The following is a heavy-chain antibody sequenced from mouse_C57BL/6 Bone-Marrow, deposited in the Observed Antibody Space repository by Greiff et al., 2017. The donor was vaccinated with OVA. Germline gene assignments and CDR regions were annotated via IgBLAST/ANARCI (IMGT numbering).Heavy chain of an antibody. CDR3: ARPFLEGWFAY. CDR1: GYTFTSYG. CDR2: IYPRSGNT. V-gene: IGHV1-81*01. J-gene: IGHJ3*01. Sequence: QVQLKQSGAELARPGASVKLSCKASGYTFTSYGISWVKQRTGQGLEWIGEIYPRSGNTYYNEKFKGKATLTADKSSSTAYMELRSLTSEDSAVYFCARPFLEGWFAYWGQGTLVTVSA.